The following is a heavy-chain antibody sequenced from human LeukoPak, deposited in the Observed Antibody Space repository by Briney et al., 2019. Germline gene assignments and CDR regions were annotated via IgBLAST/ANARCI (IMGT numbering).Heavy chain of an antibody. Sequence: GGSLRLSFAASGFTFSSYSMNWVRQAPGKGLEWVSYISSSSSTIYYADSVKGRFTISRDNAKNSLYLQTNSLRAEDTAVYYCARLGSGWIDYWGQGTLVTVSS. D-gene: IGHD6-19*01. V-gene: IGHV3-48*01. CDR1: GFTFSSYS. CDR3: ARLGSGWIDY. J-gene: IGHJ4*02. CDR2: ISSSSSTI.